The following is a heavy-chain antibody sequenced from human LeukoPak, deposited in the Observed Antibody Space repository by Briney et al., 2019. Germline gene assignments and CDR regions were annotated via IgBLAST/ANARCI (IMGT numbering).Heavy chain of an antibody. V-gene: IGHV4-34*01. Sequence: PSETLSLTCAVYGGSFSGYYWSWIRQPPGKGLEWIGEINHSGSTNYNPSLKSRVTISVDTSKNQFSLKLSSVTAADTAVYYCARGDYYGSGTPFDYWGQGTLVTVSS. J-gene: IGHJ4*02. CDR2: INHSGST. D-gene: IGHD3-10*01. CDR3: ARGDYYGSGTPFDY. CDR1: GGSFSGYY.